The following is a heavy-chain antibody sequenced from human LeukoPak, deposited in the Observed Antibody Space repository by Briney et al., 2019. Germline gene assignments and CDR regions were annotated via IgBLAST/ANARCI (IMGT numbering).Heavy chain of an antibody. CDR2: IRNNGPDK. Sequence: GGSLRLSCAASGFTFSKYGMHWVRQAPGKGLEWVAYIRNNGPDKYYPDSVKGRFTISRDSSKNTLDLQMNSLRAEDTAVYYCAKDLGYGLDYWGQGTLVTVSS. CDR3: AKDLGYGLDY. J-gene: IGHJ4*02. V-gene: IGHV3-30*02. CDR1: GFTFSKYG. D-gene: IGHD2-2*03.